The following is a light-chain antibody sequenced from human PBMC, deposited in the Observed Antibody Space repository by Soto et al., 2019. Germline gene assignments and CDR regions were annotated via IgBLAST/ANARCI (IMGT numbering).Light chain of an antibody. CDR1: QSVLYSSNNKNY. CDR3: QHRGNWPLT. V-gene: IGKV4-1*01. J-gene: IGKJ4*01. Sequence: DIVMTQSPDSLAVSLGERATINCKSSQSVLYSSNNKNYLAWYQQRPGQPPRLLIYWASTRESGVPDRFSGSGSGTDFTLTISSLQAEDVAVYYCQHRGNWPLTFGGGTKVEIK. CDR2: WAS.